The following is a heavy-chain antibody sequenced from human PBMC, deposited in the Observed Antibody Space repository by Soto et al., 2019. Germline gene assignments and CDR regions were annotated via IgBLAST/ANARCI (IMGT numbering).Heavy chain of an antibody. CDR3: ASKAHYYDTSIDI. CDR1: GYSFTSYW. J-gene: IGHJ3*02. D-gene: IGHD3-22*01. Sequence: PGESLKISCQGSGYSFTSYWISWVRQMPGKGLEWMGRIDPSDSYTNYSPSFQGHVTISADKSISTAYLQWSSLKASDTAMYYCASKAHYYDTSIDIWGQGTMVTVSS. V-gene: IGHV5-10-1*01. CDR2: IDPSDSYT.